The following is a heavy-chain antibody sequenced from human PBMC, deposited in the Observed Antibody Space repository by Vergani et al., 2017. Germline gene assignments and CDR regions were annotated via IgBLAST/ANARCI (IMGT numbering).Heavy chain of an antibody. CDR1: GGSLSGYF. CDR3: ARGRRTMVRGGVFDY. CDR2: INHSGST. D-gene: IGHD3-10*01. J-gene: IGHJ4*02. Sequence: QVHLQQRGAGVLKPSETLSLSCGVIGGSLSGYFWSWIRQPPGKGLEWIGEINHSGSTNYNPSLKSRVTISVDTSKNQFSLKLSSVTAADTAVYYCARGRRTMVRGGVFDYWGQGTLVTVSS. V-gene: IGHV4-34*02.